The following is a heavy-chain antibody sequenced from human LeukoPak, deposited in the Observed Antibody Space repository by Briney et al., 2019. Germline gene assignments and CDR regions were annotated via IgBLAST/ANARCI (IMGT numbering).Heavy chain of an antibody. CDR3: ATDWGIVGAMFY. J-gene: IGHJ4*02. Sequence: ASVKVSCKTSGYTFASYGISWVRQAPGQGLERMGWISPYNGNTNYAQKLQGRVTMTTDTSTSTAYMELRSLRSDDTAVYYCATDWGIVGAMFYWGQGTLVTVSS. V-gene: IGHV1-18*01. D-gene: IGHD1-26*01. CDR1: GYTFASYG. CDR2: ISPYNGNT.